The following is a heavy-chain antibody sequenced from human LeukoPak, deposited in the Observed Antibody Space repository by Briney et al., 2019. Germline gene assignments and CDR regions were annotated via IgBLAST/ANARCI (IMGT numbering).Heavy chain of an antibody. CDR2: IYYSGST. CDR3: ASLMSTWVGVDY. D-gene: IGHD3-10*01. V-gene: IGHV4-39*07. CDR1: GGSISSSSYY. J-gene: IGHJ4*02. Sequence: SETLSLTCTVSGGSISSSSYYWGWIRQPPGKGLEWIGSIYYSGSTYYNPSLKSRVTISVDTSKNQFSLKLSSVTAADTAVYYCASLMSTWVGVDYWGQGTLVTVSS.